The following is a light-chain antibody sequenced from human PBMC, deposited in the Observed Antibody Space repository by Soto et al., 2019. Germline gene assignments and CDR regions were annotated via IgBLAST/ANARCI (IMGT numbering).Light chain of an antibody. V-gene: IGLV2-14*01. CDR1: SSDVGGYNY. Sequence: QSVLTQPASVSGSPGQSLTISCIGTSSDVGGYNYVSWYQHHPGNAPKLIIYEVSNRPSGVSNRFSGSKSANTASLTISGLQADDEADYYCSSYTSSSTQGFGIGTKVTGL. J-gene: IGLJ1*01. CDR2: EVS. CDR3: SSYTSSSTQG.